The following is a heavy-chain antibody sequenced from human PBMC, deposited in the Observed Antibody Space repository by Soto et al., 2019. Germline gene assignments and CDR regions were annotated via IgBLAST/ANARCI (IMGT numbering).Heavy chain of an antibody. CDR1: GGSISSSNW. CDR3: ARGGRIAARSYYYYGMDV. CDR2: IYHSGST. V-gene: IGHV4-4*02. D-gene: IGHD6-6*01. Sequence: SETLSLTCAVSGGSISSSNWWSWVRQPPGKGLEWIGEIYHSGSTNYNPSLKSRVTISVDKSKNQFSLKLSSVTAADTAVYYCARGGRIAARSYYYYGMDVWGQGTTVTVSS. J-gene: IGHJ6*02.